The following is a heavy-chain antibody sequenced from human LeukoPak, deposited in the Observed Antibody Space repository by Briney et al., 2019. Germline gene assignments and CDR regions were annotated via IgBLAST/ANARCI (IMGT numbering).Heavy chain of an antibody. CDR3: ARHSYSSSWYYFDY. J-gene: IGHJ4*02. D-gene: IGHD6-13*01. CDR2: ISSSGSTI. V-gene: IGHV3-11*01. CDR1: GFTFSDYY. Sequence: PGGSLRLSCAASGFTFSDYYMSWIRQAPGKGLEWVSYISSSGSTIYYADSVKGRFTISRDNAKNSLYLQMNSLRAEDTAVYYCARHSYSSSWYYFDYWGQGTLVTVSS.